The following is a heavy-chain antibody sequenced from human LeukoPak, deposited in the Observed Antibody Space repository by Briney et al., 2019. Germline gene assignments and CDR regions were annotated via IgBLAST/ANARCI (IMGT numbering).Heavy chain of an antibody. Sequence: ASVKVSCKAAGSTFTGYYMHWVRQAPGQGQEWMGLINPSGSSTIYEQKFQGRVTMTRDMSTSTDYMELSSLRSEDTAVYYCARDNSVGDYAWWFDPWGQGTLVTVSS. CDR1: GSTFTGYY. CDR3: ARDNSVGDYAWWFDP. V-gene: IGHV1-46*01. CDR2: INPSGSST. D-gene: IGHD1-26*01. J-gene: IGHJ5*02.